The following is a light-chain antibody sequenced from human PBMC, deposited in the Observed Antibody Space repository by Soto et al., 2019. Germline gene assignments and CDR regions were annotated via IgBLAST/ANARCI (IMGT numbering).Light chain of an antibody. CDR1: QPVLHSPNGKNY. CDR2: WAS. Sequence: DIVMTQSPDSLAVSLGERATINCKSSQPVLHSPNGKNYFGWYQQKPGQPPKLLIYWASARESGVPDRFTGSGSGTDFTLTISSLQAEDVAVYYCLQYYSPPRTLGQGTNVEIK. J-gene: IGKJ1*01. V-gene: IGKV4-1*01. CDR3: LQYYSPPRT.